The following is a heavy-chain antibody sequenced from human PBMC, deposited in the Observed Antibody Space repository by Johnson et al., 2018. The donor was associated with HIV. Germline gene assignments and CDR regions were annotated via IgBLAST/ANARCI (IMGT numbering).Heavy chain of an antibody. CDR2: ISHDGSNK. CDR3: AKDWGIAAAGTDAFDI. V-gene: IGHV3-30-3*01. J-gene: IGHJ3*02. CDR1: GFTFSYYS. Sequence: MQLVESGGGVVQPGRSLRLSCAASGFTFSYYSMHWVRQAPGKGLEWVAVISHDGSNKYYADSVRGRFTISRDKSRNTLYLQMNSLRAEDTAVYYCAKDWGIAAAGTDAFDIWGQGTMVTVSS. D-gene: IGHD6-13*01.